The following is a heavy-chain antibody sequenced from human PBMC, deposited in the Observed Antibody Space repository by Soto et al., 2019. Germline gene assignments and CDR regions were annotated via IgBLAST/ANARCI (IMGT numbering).Heavy chain of an antibody. D-gene: IGHD3-22*01. V-gene: IGHV3-73*01. CDR3: TSYTDSSGYYYYNGMDV. J-gene: IGHJ6*02. CDR2: IRSKANSYAT. Sequence: GGSLRLSCAASGFTFSGSAMHWVRQASGKGLEWVGRIRSKANSYATAYAASVKGRFTISRDDSKNTAYLQMNSLKTEDTAVYYCTSYTDSSGYYYYNGMDVWGQGTTVTVSS. CDR1: GFTFSGSA.